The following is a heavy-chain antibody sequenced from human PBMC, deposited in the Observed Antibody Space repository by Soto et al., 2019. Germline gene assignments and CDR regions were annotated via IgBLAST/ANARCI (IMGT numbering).Heavy chain of an antibody. J-gene: IGHJ4*02. Sequence: EVQLLESGGGLVQPGGSLRLSCAASGFNFSTYAMSWVRQAPGKGLEWVSVTSSGGYTYYADSVKGRFTISRDSSKNTLFRQMNNLRAEDTAVYYCAKGPGSGCIYFDYWGQGTLVPVSS. CDR3: AKGPGSGCIYFDY. CDR2: TSSGGYT. D-gene: IGHD6-19*01. V-gene: IGHV3-23*01. CDR1: GFNFSTYA.